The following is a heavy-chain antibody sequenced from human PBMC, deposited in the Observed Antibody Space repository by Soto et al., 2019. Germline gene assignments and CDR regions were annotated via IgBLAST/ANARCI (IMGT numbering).Heavy chain of an antibody. D-gene: IGHD3-3*01. J-gene: IGHJ6*03. CDR2: IFVGSGNT. CDR1: GFTFTSSS. Sequence: VASMKVSCKASGFTFTSSSLQWVRQARGQRLWGIGWIFVGSGNTNYAQKFQERVTITRDMSTSTAYMELSSLRSEDTAVYYCAAASHPYYDFWSGYYKTDYYYYMDVWGKGTTVTVSS. CDR3: AAASHPYYDFWSGYYKTDYYYYMDV. V-gene: IGHV1-58*01.